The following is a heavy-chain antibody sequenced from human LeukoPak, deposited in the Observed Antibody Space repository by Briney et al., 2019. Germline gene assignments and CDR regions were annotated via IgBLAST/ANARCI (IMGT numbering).Heavy chain of an antibody. CDR3: ARGRSILRFDY. D-gene: IGHD2-15*01. CDR1: GFTFSSHW. CDR2: IKEDGTRK. V-gene: IGHV3-7*01. Sequence: PGGSLRLSCAASGFTFSSHWMTWVRQAPGKGLEWVANIKEDGTRKNYMDSVKGRFTISRDNSKSTLYLQMNSLRAEDTAVYYCARGRSILRFDYWGQGTLVTVSS. J-gene: IGHJ4*02.